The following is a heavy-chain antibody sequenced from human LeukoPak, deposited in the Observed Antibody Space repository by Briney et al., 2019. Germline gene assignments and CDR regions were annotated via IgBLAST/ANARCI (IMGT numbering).Heavy chain of an antibody. J-gene: IGHJ6*03. V-gene: IGHV3-30-3*01. Sequence: GGSLRLSCAASGFTFSSYAMHWVRQAPGKGLEWVAVISYDGSNKYYADSVKGRFTISRDNSKNTLYLQMNSLRAEDTAVYYCARAAALYYDFWSGSMDVWGKGTTVTVSS. CDR1: GFTFSSYA. CDR3: ARAAALYYDFWSGSMDV. CDR2: ISYDGSNK. D-gene: IGHD3-3*01.